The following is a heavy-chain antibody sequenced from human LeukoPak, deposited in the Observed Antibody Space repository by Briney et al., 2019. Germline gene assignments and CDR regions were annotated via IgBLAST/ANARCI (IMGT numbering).Heavy chain of an antibody. D-gene: IGHD4-17*01. CDR1: GGSFSGYY. CDR2: INHSGST. CDR3: ARNLRRHWYFDL. J-gene: IGHJ2*01. Sequence: SETLSLTCAVYGGSFSGYYWSWIRQPPGKGLEWIGEINHSGSTNYNPSLKSRVTISVDTSKNQFSLKLSSVTAADTAVYYCARNLRRHWYFDLWGRGTLVTVSS. V-gene: IGHV4-34*01.